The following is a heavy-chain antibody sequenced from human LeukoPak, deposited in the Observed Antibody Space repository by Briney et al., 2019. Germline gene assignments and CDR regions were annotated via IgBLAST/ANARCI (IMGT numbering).Heavy chain of an antibody. Sequence: KPSETLSLTCAVSGGYISSFYWWSWVRQPPGKGLEWIGEIYHSGTTNSNPSLKSRVAISVDKSNNQFSLRLSSVTAADTAVYYCARMVYDTSGYYPSFDYWGQGTLVTVSS. CDR1: GGYISSFYW. CDR3: ARMVYDTSGYYPSFDY. V-gene: IGHV4-4*02. CDR2: IYHSGTT. J-gene: IGHJ4*02. D-gene: IGHD3-22*01.